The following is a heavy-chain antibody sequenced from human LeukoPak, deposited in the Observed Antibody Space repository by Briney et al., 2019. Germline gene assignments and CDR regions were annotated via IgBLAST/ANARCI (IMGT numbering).Heavy chain of an antibody. CDR2: ISGSGGST. D-gene: IGHD4-11*01. CDR1: GFTFSSYG. J-gene: IGHJ6*03. V-gene: IGHV3-23*01. Sequence: GGSLRLSCAASGFTFSSYGMSWVRQAPGKGLEWVSAISGSGGSTYYADSVKGRFTISRENAKNSLYLQMNSLRAEDTAVYYCARETSYYMDVWGKGTTVTISS. CDR3: ARETSYYMDV.